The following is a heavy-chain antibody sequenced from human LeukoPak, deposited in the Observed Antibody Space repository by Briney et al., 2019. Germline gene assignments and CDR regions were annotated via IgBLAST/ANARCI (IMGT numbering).Heavy chain of an antibody. CDR1: GFTFSTYA. CDR3: AKLTYYYDSSGSGRDY. J-gene: IGHJ4*02. Sequence: AGGSLRLSCAASGFTFSTYAMSWVRQAPGKGLEWVSAISGNGGNTYYADSVKGRFTISRDNSKNTLYLQMNSLRAEDTALYYCAKLTYYYDSSGSGRDYWGQGTLVTVSS. D-gene: IGHD3-22*01. CDR2: ISGNGGNT. V-gene: IGHV3-23*01.